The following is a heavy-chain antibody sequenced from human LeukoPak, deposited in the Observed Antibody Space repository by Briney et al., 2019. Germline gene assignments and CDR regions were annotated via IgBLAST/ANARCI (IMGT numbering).Heavy chain of an antibody. CDR1: GYTFTSYG. Sequence: ASVKVSCKASGYTFTSYGINWVRQATGQGLEWMGWMNPNSGNTGYAQKFQGRVTMTRNTSISTAYMELSSLRSEDTAVYYCARAHCSSTSCSLYNWFDPWGQGTLVTVSS. D-gene: IGHD2-2*01. J-gene: IGHJ5*02. CDR3: ARAHCSSTSCSLYNWFDP. V-gene: IGHV1-8*02. CDR2: MNPNSGNT.